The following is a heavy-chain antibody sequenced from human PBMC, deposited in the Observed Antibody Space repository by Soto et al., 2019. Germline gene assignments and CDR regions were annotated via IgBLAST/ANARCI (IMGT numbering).Heavy chain of an antibody. CDR3: ARQGAAVRSYYYGMDV. J-gene: IGHJ6*02. Sequence: QVQLVQSGAEVKKPGSSVKVSCKASGGTFSSYAISWVRQAPGQGLEWMGGIIPIFGTANYAQKFQGRVTLSAAESTRTSYSERSRLLPEVTAVSYWARQGAAVRSYYYGMDVWRQGTTVTVSS. CDR1: GGTFSSYA. CDR2: IIPIFGTA. V-gene: IGHV1-69*12. D-gene: IGHD6-25*01.